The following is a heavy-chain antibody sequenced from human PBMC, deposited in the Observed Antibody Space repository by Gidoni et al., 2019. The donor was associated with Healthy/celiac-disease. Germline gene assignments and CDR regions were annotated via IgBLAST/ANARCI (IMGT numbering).Heavy chain of an antibody. CDR1: GYTFTSYG. Sequence: QVQLVQSGAEVKKPGASVKVSCKASGYTFTSYGISWVRQAPGQGLEWMGWISAYNGNTNYAQKLQGRVTMTTDTSTSTAYMELRSLRSDDTAVYYCARGRGSHDIVVVPAAPEMDYYYYMDIWGKGTTVTVSS. D-gene: IGHD2-2*01. CDR2: ISAYNGNT. J-gene: IGHJ6*03. V-gene: IGHV1-18*01. CDR3: ARGRGSHDIVVVPAAPEMDYYYYMDI.